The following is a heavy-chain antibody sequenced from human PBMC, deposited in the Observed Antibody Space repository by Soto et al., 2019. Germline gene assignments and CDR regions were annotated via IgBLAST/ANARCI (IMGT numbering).Heavy chain of an antibody. CDR2: IDYSGST. D-gene: IGHD3-9*01. CDR1: GGSISSSSYY. CDR3: ARHADYYDILAGGGPFDY. V-gene: IGHV4-39*01. J-gene: IGHJ4*02. Sequence: QLQLQESGPGLVKPSETLSLTCTVSGGSISSSSYYWGRIRQRTGKGLEWIGSIDYSGSTYYTPSLKSRVTISVDTSKKHFSLKLSSVTAADTAVYYCARHADYYDILAGGGPFDYWGQGTLVTVSS.